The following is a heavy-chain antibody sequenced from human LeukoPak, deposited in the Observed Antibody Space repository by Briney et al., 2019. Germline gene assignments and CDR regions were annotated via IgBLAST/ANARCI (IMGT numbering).Heavy chain of an antibody. J-gene: IGHJ3*02. V-gene: IGHV1-69*01. Sequence: SVKVSCKASGGTFSSYAISWVRQAPGQGLEWMGGIIPIFGTANYAQKFQGRVTITADESTSTAYMELSSLRSEDTAVYYCARESTVAGAFDIWGQGTMVTVSS. CDR2: IIPIFGTA. CDR1: GGTFSSYA. D-gene: IGHD6-19*01. CDR3: ARESTVAGAFDI.